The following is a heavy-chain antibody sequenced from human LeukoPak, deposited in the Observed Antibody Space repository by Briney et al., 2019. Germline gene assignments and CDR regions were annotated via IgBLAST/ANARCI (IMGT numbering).Heavy chain of an antibody. J-gene: IGHJ5*02. CDR2: IYTSGST. Sequence: SETLSLTCTVSGGSISSYYWSWIRQPAGKGLEWIGRIYTSGSTNYNPSLKSRVTMSVDTSKNQFSLKLSSVTAADTAVYYCARDVLYDFWSGYGDNWFDPWGQGTLVTVSS. V-gene: IGHV4-4*07. D-gene: IGHD3-3*01. CDR3: ARDVLYDFWSGYGDNWFDP. CDR1: GGSISSYY.